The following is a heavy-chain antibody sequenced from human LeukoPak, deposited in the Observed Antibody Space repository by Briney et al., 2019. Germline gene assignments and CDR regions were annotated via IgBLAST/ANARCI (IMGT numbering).Heavy chain of an antibody. V-gene: IGHV1-69*05. Sequence: SVKVSCKASGGTFSSYAISWVRQAPGQGLEWMGGIIPIFGTANYAQKSQGRVTITTDESTSTAYMELSSLRSEDTAVYYCARGGYSYGSFLDYWGQGTLVTVSS. CDR1: GGTFSSYA. CDR2: IIPIFGTA. D-gene: IGHD5-18*01. J-gene: IGHJ4*02. CDR3: ARGGYSYGSFLDY.